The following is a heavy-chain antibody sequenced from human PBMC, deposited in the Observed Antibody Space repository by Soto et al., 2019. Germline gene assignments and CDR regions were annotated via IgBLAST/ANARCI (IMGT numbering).Heavy chain of an antibody. V-gene: IGHV3-21*01. Sequence: EVQLVESGGGLVKPGGSLRLSCAASGFTFSSYSMDWVRQAPGKGLEWVSSISSSSSYIYYADSVKGRFTISRDNAKNSLYLQMNSLRAEDTAVYYCARDLYSSSARYFDYWGQGTLVTVSS. J-gene: IGHJ4*02. CDR2: ISSSSSYI. CDR1: GFTFSSYS. CDR3: ARDLYSSSARYFDY. D-gene: IGHD6-6*01.